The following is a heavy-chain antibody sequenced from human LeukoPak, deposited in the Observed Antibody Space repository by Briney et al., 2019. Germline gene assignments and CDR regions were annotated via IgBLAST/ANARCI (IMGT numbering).Heavy chain of an antibody. V-gene: IGHV3-72*01. CDR3: ARVSAITGATDALDF. D-gene: IGHD1-20*01. CDR1: GFTFSDYY. J-gene: IGHJ3*01. CDR2: IRKKPNSYTT. Sequence: PGGSLRLSCAASGFTFSDYYMSWIRQAPGKGLEWVGRIRKKPNSYTTEYAASVKGRFTVSRDDSKNSLYLQMNSLEAEDTGVYYCARVSAITGATDALDFWGQGAMVTVSS.